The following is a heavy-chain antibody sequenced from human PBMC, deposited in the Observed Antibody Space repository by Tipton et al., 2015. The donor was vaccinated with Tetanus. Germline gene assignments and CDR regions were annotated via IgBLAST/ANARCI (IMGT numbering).Heavy chain of an antibody. Sequence: SLRLSCAISGSSVSSNYLTWVRQAPGKGLEWVSVIHTGGNTYYADSVKGRFTVSRDNSKNTFHLQMNSLRAEDTAVYYCTRLWAAALDYWGQGTLVTVSS. CDR1: GSSVSSNY. CDR3: TRLWAAALDY. J-gene: IGHJ4*02. CDR2: IHTGGNT. D-gene: IGHD3-10*01. V-gene: IGHV3-53*01.